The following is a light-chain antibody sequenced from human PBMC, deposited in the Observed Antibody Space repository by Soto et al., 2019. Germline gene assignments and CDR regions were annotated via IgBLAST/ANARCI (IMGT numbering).Light chain of an antibody. CDR3: CSYAGSRTYV. J-gene: IGLJ1*01. V-gene: IGLV1-40*01. Sequence: QSVLTQPPSVSGAPGQRVTISCTGNNSNLGAGYDVHWYQQLPGAAPKLVIFGNRNRPSGVPERFSGSKSGTSASLAIIGLQAEDEADYYCCSYAGSRTYVFGPGTKLTVL. CDR2: GNR. CDR1: NSNLGAGYD.